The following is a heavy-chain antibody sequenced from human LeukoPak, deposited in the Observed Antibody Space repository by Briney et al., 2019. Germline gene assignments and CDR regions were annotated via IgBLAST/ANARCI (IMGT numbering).Heavy chain of an antibody. Sequence: GGSVRLSCASSGFTFSSYGMHWVRQAPGKGLEWVAIIRYDGSNKYYEDSVKGRFTISRDNSKNMLYLQMNSLRAEDTAVYYCAKDPGGRNGYTYWGQGTLVTVSS. CDR2: IRYDGSNK. CDR1: GFTFSSYG. V-gene: IGHV3-30*02. J-gene: IGHJ4*02. D-gene: IGHD1-26*01. CDR3: AKDPGGRNGYTY.